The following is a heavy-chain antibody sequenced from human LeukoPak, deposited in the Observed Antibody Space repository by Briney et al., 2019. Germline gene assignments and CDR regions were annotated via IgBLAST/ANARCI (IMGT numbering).Heavy chain of an antibody. D-gene: IGHD6-13*01. Sequence: GGSLRLSCAASGFTFSSYALHWVRQAPGKGLEWVAVISYDDGSNKYYADSVKGRFTISRDNSKNTLYLQMNSLRTEDTAVYYCAKDDPDHTLIAAVGMDWGQGTLVTVSS. CDR3: AKDDPDHTLIAAVGMD. V-gene: IGHV3-30*04. CDR1: GFTFSSYA. CDR2: ISYDDGSNK. J-gene: IGHJ4*02.